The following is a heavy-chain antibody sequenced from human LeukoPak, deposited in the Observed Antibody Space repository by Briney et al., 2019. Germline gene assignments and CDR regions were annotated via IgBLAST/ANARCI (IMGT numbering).Heavy chain of an antibody. CDR2: MNPNSGGT. Sequence: ASVKVSCKASGYTLTGYYMHWVRQAPGQGLEWMGWMNPNSGGTKYAQKFQGRVTMTRDTSISTAYMELSRLRSDDTAMYYCARDKLGLGELSLYDQWGQGPLVNVFS. V-gene: IGHV1-2*02. J-gene: IGHJ5*02. CDR1: GYTLTGYY. D-gene: IGHD3-16*02. CDR3: ARDKLGLGELSLYDQ.